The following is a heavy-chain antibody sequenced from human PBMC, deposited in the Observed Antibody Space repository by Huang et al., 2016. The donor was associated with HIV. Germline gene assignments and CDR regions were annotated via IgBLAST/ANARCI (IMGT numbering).Heavy chain of an antibody. CDR1: GGTFSSCG. V-gene: IGHV1-69*01. CDR3: ARWEAAADNNWFDP. J-gene: IGHJ5*02. CDR2: IIPICETP. D-gene: IGHD6-13*01. Sequence: QVQLVQSGAEVKKPGSSVKVSCRASGGTFSSCGISWVRQAPGQGLEWMGGIIPICETPNSAYKVHGRVTMTADESTSTAYMGRSSLRSEDTAVYYCARWEAAADNNWFDPWGQGTLVTVSS.